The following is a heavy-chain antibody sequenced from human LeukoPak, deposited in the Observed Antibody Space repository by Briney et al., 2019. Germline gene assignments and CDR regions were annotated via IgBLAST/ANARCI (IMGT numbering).Heavy chain of an antibody. Sequence: ASVKVSCKASGYTFTSYYMHWVRQAPGQGLEWMGIINPSGGGTSYAQKFQGRVTMTRDTSTSTVYMELSSPRFEDTAVYYCARGYYYDSSGYSFDYWGQGTLVTVSS. J-gene: IGHJ4*02. CDR3: ARGYYYDSSGYSFDY. D-gene: IGHD3-22*01. CDR1: GYTFTSYY. V-gene: IGHV1-46*01. CDR2: INPSGGGT.